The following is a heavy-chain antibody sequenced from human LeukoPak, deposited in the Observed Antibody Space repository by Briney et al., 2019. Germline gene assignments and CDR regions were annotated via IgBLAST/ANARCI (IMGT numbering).Heavy chain of an antibody. V-gene: IGHV4-59*01. CDR2: IYYSGST. CDR3: ARLGSNYYDSSGYYPNYFDY. J-gene: IGHJ4*02. D-gene: IGHD3-22*01. CDR1: GGSISNYY. Sequence: SETLSLTCTVSGGSISNYYWSWIRQPPGKGLEWIGYIYYSGSTNYNPSLKSRVTISVDKSKNQFSLKLNSVTAADTAVYYCARLGSNYYDSSGYYPNYFDYWGQGTLVTVSS.